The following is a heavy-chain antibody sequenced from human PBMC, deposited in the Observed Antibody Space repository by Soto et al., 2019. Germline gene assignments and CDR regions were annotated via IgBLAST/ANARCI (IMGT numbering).Heavy chain of an antibody. J-gene: IGHJ4*02. CDR2: SSAYNGNT. CDR3: ARVGAVGATTSAPPCDY. V-gene: IGHV1-18*01. Sequence: QVQLVQSGAEVKKPGASVKVSCQASGYTFTIYGISWVRQAPGQGLEWMGWSSAYNGNTNYAQKLQGRVTMTTDTSTSTAYMELRSLRSDDTAVYYCARVGAVGATTSAPPCDYGGQGTLVTVSS. D-gene: IGHD1-26*01. CDR1: GYTFTIYG.